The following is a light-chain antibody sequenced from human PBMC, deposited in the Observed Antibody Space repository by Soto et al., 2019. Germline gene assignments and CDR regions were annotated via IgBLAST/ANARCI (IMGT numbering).Light chain of an antibody. CDR3: QLHVSLPPFT. Sequence: DVQMTQSPSSLSASVGDRATITCQASQDISNYLKWYQQKPGKAPKLLIYDASNLETGVLSRFRESGSGTDGTLTIVSLQPEHIAKDYWQLHVSLPPFTFRPRTKVDI. CDR1: QDISNY. CDR2: DAS. J-gene: IGKJ3*01. V-gene: IGKV1-33*01.